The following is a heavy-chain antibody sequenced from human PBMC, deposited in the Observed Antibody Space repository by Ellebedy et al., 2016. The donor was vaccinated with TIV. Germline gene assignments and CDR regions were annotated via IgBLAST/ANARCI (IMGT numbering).Heavy chain of an antibody. D-gene: IGHD4-17*01. J-gene: IGHJ4*02. CDR2: INHSGST. V-gene: IGHV4-34*01. CDR3: ARERYGDYDY. CDR1: GGSFSGYY. Sequence: GSLRLSXAVYGGSFSGYYCTWIRQPPGKGLEWIGEINHSGSTNYNPSLKSRVTISVDTSKNQFSLKLSSVAAADTAVYYCARERYGDYDYWGQGTLVTVSS.